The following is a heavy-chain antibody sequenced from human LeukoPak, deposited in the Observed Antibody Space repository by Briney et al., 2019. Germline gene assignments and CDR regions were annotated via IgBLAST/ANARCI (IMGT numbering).Heavy chain of an antibody. Sequence: KPGGSLRLSCAASGFRFSAYYMSWIRQAPGKGLEWVSYISSSGDITYYAGSVKGRFTISRDNARNTLYLQMNSLRPEDTAIYYCASDRVFYGLDVWGQGTTVTVSS. V-gene: IGHV3-11*04. J-gene: IGHJ6*02. CDR3: ASDRVFYGLDV. CDR1: GFRFSAYY. CDR2: ISSSGDIT.